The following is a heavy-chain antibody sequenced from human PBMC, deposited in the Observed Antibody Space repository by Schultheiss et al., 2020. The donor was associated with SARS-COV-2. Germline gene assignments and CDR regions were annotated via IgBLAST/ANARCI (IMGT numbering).Heavy chain of an antibody. CDR3: ARTRGLRFLEWLSEFDY. CDR2: IYYSGST. V-gene: IGHV4-59*01. J-gene: IGHJ4*02. Sequence: SETLSLTCAVYGGSFSGYYWSWIRQPPGKGLEWIGYIYYSGSTNYNPSLKSRVTISVDTSKNQFSLKLSSVTAADTAVYYCARTRGLRFLEWLSEFDYWGQGTLVTVSS. D-gene: IGHD3-3*01. CDR1: GGSFSGYY.